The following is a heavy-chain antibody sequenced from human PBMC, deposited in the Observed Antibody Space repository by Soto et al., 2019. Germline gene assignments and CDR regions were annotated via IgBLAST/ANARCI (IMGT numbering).Heavy chain of an antibody. Sequence: SETLSLTCNVSGGSISSFYWNWIRQSPGKGLEWIGYISYSGSTNYNPSLKSRVTILGDTSKNQFSLKLSSVTAADTAVYYCARADDKMSIIEYWGLGTLVTVPS. CDR1: GGSISSFY. CDR3: ARADDKMSIIEY. V-gene: IGHV4-59*01. CDR2: ISYSGST. J-gene: IGHJ4*02. D-gene: IGHD1-1*01.